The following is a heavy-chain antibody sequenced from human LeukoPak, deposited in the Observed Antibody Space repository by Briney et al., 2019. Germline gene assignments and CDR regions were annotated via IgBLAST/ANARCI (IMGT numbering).Heavy chain of an antibody. CDR2: IIPIFGTA. V-gene: IGHV1-69*13. D-gene: IGHD5-12*01. J-gene: IGHJ6*03. CDR1: GGTFSSYA. Sequence: SVKVSCKASGGTFSSYAISWVRQAPGQGLEWMGGIIPIFGTANYAQKFQGRVTITADESTSTAYMELSSLRSEDTAVYYCARDGPQIVATDYYYMDVWGKGTTVTVSS. CDR3: ARDGPQIVATDYYYMDV.